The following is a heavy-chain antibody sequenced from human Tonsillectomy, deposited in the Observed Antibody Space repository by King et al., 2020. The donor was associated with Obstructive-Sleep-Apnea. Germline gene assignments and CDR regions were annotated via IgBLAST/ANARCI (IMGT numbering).Heavy chain of an antibody. D-gene: IGHD6-19*01. CDR2: IKEDGSEK. V-gene: IGHV3-7*03. J-gene: IGHJ4*02. Sequence: VQLVESGGGLVQPGGSLRLSCAASGFTFSSYWMSGVRQAPGKGLEGVANIKEDGSEKYHVDSVKGRFTISRDNAKNSLYLQMNSLGAEDTAVYYCATNSAWCHGYWGQGTLVTVSS. CDR3: ATNSAWCHGY. CDR1: GFTFSSYW.